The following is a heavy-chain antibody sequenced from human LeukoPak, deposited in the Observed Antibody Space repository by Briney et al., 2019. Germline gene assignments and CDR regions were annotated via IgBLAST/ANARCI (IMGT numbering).Heavy chain of an antibody. D-gene: IGHD1-26*01. Sequence: GGSLRLSCAASGFTFSNYDMNWVRQAPGKGLEWVSSISSSSSYIYYSDSVKGRFTMSRDNAKNPLYLQMNSLRTEDTAVYYCARDLVLSRSVGASEKIDYWGQGTLVTVSS. CDR3: ARDLVLSRSVGASEKIDY. CDR2: ISSSSSYI. J-gene: IGHJ4*02. CDR1: GFTFSNYD. V-gene: IGHV3-21*01.